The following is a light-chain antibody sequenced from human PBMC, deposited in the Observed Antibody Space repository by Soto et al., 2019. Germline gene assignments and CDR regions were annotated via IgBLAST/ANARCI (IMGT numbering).Light chain of an antibody. J-gene: IGLJ3*02. Sequence: QLVLTQSPSASASLGASVKLTCTLSSGHSSYAIAWHQQQPEKGPRYLMKLNSDGSHSKGDGIPDRFSGSSSGAERYLTISSLQSEDEADYYCQTWGTGYWVFVGGTQLTVL. CDR3: QTWGTGYWV. CDR1: SGHSSYA. CDR2: LNSDGSH. V-gene: IGLV4-69*01.